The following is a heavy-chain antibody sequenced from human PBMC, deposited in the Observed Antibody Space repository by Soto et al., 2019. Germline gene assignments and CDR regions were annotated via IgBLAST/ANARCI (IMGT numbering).Heavy chain of an antibody. V-gene: IGHV3-23*01. Sequence: GSLRLSGAASVFTFIPYAMTWVRQAPGKGLEWVSSISGSGVNTNYADSVKGRFTVSRDNSKRTLSLQMNSLTEEDTAIYYCAKGLRRLLRTQYYYGLDVWGRGTTVTVSS. CDR1: VFTFIPYA. D-gene: IGHD3-16*01. CDR3: AKGLRRLLRTQYYYGLDV. CDR2: ISGSGVNT. J-gene: IGHJ6*02.